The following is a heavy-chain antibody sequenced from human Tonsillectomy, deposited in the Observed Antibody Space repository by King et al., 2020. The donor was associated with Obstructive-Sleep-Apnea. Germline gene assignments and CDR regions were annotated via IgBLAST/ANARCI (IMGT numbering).Heavy chain of an antibody. D-gene: IGHD3/OR15-3a*01. J-gene: IGHJ4*02. CDR3: ARAHADSEVLYY. CDR2: ITSTSSII. Sequence: QLVESGGGFVQPGGSLRLSCAASGFTFSDYSMNWVRQAPGKGLEWLSYITSTSSIIFYADSVKGRFTISRDNAKNSLYLQMNSLRAEDSAVYFCARAHADSEVLYYWGRGALVTVSS. CDR1: GFTFSDYS. V-gene: IGHV3-48*04.